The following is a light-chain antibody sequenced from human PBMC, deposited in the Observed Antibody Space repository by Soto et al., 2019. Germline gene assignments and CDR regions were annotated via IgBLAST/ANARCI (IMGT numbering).Light chain of an antibody. CDR2: AAT. Sequence: DIQMTQSPSDMSASVGDRVTITCRASQDVSNFLAWFQQRPGKVPKRLIYAATSLESGVPSRFSGSESVTEFTLTISSLQPEDFATYYFLQQKSYPRTFGQGTKVEIK. V-gene: IGKV1-17*03. J-gene: IGKJ1*01. CDR3: LQQKSYPRT. CDR1: QDVSNF.